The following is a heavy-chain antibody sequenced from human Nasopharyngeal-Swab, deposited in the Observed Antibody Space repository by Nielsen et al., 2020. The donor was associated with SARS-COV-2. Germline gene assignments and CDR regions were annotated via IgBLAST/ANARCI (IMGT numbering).Heavy chain of an antibody. V-gene: IGHV3-7*05. J-gene: IGHJ6*03. D-gene: IGHD5-18*01. CDR3: AKGPAEGDTAMDLYYYYYMDV. CDR2: IGQGESDK. CDR1: GFSLSSYW. Sequence: GESLKISCAASGFSLSSYWMTWVRQAPGKGLEWVATIGQGESDKYHVDSVKGRFTISRDDAKNSLNLQMNSLRVEDTALYYCAKGPAEGDTAMDLYYYYYMDVWGKGTTVTVSS.